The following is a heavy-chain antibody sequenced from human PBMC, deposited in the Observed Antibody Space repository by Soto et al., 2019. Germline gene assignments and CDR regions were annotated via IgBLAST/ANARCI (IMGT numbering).Heavy chain of an antibody. CDR2: IIPLFGTP. CDR1: GGTFSSYG. D-gene: IGHD1-1*01. J-gene: IGHJ4*02. CDR3: ARDGTIQMANFDF. V-gene: IGHV1-69*19. Sequence: QVLLVQSGAEVKKPGSSVKVSCTSSGGTFSSYGISWVRQVPGQGLEWLCGIIPLFGTPSYARNFQDRLTITADESTTTAYMEFRSLTSEDTVIYFCARDGTIQMANFDFWGQGTLVTVSS.